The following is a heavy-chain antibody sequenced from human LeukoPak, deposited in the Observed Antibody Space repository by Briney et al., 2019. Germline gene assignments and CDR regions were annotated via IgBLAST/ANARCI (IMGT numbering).Heavy chain of an antibody. Sequence: SVKVSCKASAGTLGSYAISWVRQAPGQGLEWMGRIIPILNIANYEQKFQGRVTIPADKATSTAYMELSSLRSEDTDVYYCARLYSAFDYVWGSYRIPFDYWGQGTLVTVSS. J-gene: IGHJ4*02. CDR1: AGTLGSYA. CDR3: ARLYSAFDYVWGSYRIPFDY. D-gene: IGHD3-16*02. V-gene: IGHV1-69*04. CDR2: IIPILNIA.